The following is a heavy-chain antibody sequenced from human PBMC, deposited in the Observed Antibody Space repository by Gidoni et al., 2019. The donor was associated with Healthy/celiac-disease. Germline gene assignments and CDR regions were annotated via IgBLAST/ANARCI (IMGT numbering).Heavy chain of an antibody. D-gene: IGHD6-19*01. CDR1: AYSFTSYW. J-gene: IGHJ6*02. V-gene: IGHV5-51*01. CDR2: IYPGDSDT. Sequence: EVRLLQSGAGVKKPGESLKISCRVSAYSFTSYWIGWVRQMPGKGLEWMGIIYPGDSDTRYSPSFQGQVTISADKSISTAYLQWSSLKASDTAMYYCARLLAVAGYLDVWGQGTTVTVSS. CDR3: ARLLAVAGYLDV.